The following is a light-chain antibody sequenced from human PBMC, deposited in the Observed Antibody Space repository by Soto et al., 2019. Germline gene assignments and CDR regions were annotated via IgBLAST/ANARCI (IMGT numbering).Light chain of an antibody. CDR3: QQYNNWHTVT. V-gene: IGKV3D-15*01. CDR2: GAS. Sequence: EILLTQSPATLSAFPGDRVTLSWRASQAVNTRLAWYQHKPGQAPRLLIHGASSRATGIPDRISGSGSGTDFTLTISRLETEDFAVYYCQQYNNWHTVTFGGGTQVDIK. CDR1: QAVNTR. J-gene: IGKJ4*01.